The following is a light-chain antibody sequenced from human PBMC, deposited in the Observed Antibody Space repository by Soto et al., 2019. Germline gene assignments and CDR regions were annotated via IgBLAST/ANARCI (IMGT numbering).Light chain of an antibody. J-gene: IGKJ5*01. Sequence: IQMTQSPSSLSASVGDRFTITCRARQSINSYLNWYRQKPGKAPKLLIYAASSLQSGVPSRFSGRGSGTDFTLTISSLQPEDFATYYCQQSYSSPITFGQGTRLEIK. CDR1: QSINSY. CDR3: QQSYSSPIT. V-gene: IGKV1-39*01. CDR2: AAS.